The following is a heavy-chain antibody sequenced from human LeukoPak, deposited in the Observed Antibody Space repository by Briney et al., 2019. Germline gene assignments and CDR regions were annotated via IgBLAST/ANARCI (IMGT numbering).Heavy chain of an antibody. CDR2: IYYSGTT. CDR1: GGSISSGGYY. CDR3: ARGRGGGGSSNNWFDP. Sequence: PSETLSLTCTVSGGSISSGGYYWSWIRQPPGKGLEWIGYIYYSGTTNYNPSLKSRVTISVDTSKNQFSLKLISVTAADTAVYFCARGRGGGGSSNNWFDPWGRGTLVIVSS. V-gene: IGHV4-61*08. J-gene: IGHJ5*02. D-gene: IGHD2-15*01.